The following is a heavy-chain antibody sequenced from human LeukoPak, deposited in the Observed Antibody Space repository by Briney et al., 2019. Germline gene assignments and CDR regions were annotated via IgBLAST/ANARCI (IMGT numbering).Heavy chain of an antibody. D-gene: IGHD3-3*01. CDR3: ARGLGYFDFWSGYPLDY. Sequence: PSETLSLTCTVSGDSISSSSYYWGWLRQPPGKGLEWIGSIYYSGNTYYNPSLKSRVTISVDTSKNQFSLKLSSVTAADTAVYYCARGLGYFDFWSGYPLDYWGQGTLVTVSS. CDR2: IYYSGNT. CDR1: GDSISSSSYY. J-gene: IGHJ4*02. V-gene: IGHV4-39*01.